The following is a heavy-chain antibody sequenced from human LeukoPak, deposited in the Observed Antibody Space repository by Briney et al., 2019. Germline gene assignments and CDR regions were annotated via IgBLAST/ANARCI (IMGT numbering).Heavy chain of an antibody. CDR3: ARGLPGYSSSPPL. CDR2: IYTSGST. CDR1: GGSISSGSYY. V-gene: IGHV4-61*02. D-gene: IGHD6-6*01. J-gene: IGHJ4*02. Sequence: SQTLSLTCTVSGGSISSGSYYWSWIRQPAGKGLEWIGRIYTSGSTNYNPSLKSRVTISVDTSKNQFSLKLGSVTAADTAVYYCARGLPGYSSSPPLWGQGTLGTVSS.